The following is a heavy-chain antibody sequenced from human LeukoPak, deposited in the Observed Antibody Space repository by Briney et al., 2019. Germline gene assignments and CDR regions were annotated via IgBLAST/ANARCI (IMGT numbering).Heavy chain of an antibody. D-gene: IGHD3-22*01. CDR3: AKGGLGGYYDSSGYYSY. J-gene: IGHJ4*02. V-gene: IGHV3-21*04. Sequence: PGESLRLSCVASGFTFGSSPMSWVRQAPGKGLEWVSSISSSSSYIYYADSVKGRFTISRDNSKNTLYLQMNSLRAEDTAVYYCAKGGLGGYYDSSGYYSYWGQGTLVTVSS. CDR2: ISSSSSYI. CDR1: GFTFGSSP.